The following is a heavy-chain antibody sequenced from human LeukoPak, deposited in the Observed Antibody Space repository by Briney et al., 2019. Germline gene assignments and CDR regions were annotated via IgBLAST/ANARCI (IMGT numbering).Heavy chain of an antibody. CDR3: AKASVLVWEQLVI. D-gene: IGHD6-13*01. CDR2: ISSSSSYI. Sequence: GGFLRLSCAASGFTFSSYSMNWVRQAPGKGLEWVSSISSSSSYIYYADSVKGRFTISRDNAKNSLYLQMNSLRAEDTAVYYCAKASVLVWEQLVIWGQGTMVTVSS. CDR1: GFTFSSYS. J-gene: IGHJ3*02. V-gene: IGHV3-21*01.